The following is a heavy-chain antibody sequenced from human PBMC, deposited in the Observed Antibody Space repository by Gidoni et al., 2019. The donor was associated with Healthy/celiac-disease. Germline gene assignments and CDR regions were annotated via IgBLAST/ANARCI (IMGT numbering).Heavy chain of an antibody. J-gene: IGHJ4*02. V-gene: IGHV3-30*18. CDR2: ISYDGSNK. CDR1: GFTFSSYG. Sequence: QVQLVESGGGVVQPGRSLRLSCAASGFTFSSYGMHWVRQAPGKGLEWVAVISYDGSNKYYTDSVKGRFTISRDNSKNTLYLQMNSLRAEDTAVYYCAKISGWYSDWGQGTLVTVSS. CDR3: AKISGWYSD. D-gene: IGHD6-19*01.